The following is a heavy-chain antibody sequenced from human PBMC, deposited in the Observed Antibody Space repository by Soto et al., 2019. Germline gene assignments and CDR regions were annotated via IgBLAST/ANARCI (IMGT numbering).Heavy chain of an antibody. CDR3: ARGYYDSRAQSNNFDI. J-gene: IGHJ3*02. D-gene: IGHD3-22*01. V-gene: IGHV4-59*11. Sequence: SETLSLTCTVSGATTFSQYGSWVRQSPGKGLEWIGYVHYSGSTNYNPSLKSRVTISVDTSKNQFSLNLSSVTAADAAVYYCARGYYDSRAQSNNFDIWGKGRIVT. CDR2: VHYSGST. CDR1: GATTFSQY.